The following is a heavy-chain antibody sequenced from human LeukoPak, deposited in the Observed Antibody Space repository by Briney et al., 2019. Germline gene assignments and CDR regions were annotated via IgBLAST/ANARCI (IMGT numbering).Heavy chain of an antibody. CDR1: GFTFSNYA. CDR3: AKCAKTPEGGSGWCNWFDT. J-gene: IGHJ5*02. D-gene: IGHD3-3*01. Sequence: GGSLRLSCRASGFTFSNYAMNWVRQTPGRGLEWVSSLTGNSNNTKYAESVKGRFNSSRDNSKNTLYLQMNSLRAEDTALYSCAKCAKTPEGGSGWCNWFDTWGQGTLVIVSS. V-gene: IGHV3-23*01. CDR2: LTGNSNNT.